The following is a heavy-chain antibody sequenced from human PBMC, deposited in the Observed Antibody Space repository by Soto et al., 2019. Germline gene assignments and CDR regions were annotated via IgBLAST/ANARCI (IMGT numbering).Heavy chain of an antibody. CDR3: ARVTVTYYYYGMDV. CDR2: IIPIFGTA. J-gene: IGHJ6*02. CDR1: GGTFSSYA. V-gene: IGHV1-69*13. Sequence: RASVKVSCKASGGTFSSYAISWVRQAPGQGLEWMGGIIPIFGTANYAQKFQGRVTITADESTSTAYMELSSLRSEDTAVYYCARVTVTYYYYGMDVWGQGTTVTVSS. D-gene: IGHD2-21*02.